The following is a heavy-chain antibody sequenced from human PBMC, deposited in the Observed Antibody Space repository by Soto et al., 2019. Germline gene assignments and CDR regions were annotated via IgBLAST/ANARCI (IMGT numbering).Heavy chain of an antibody. Sequence: GGSLRLSCVVSGFIPSSYAMGWVRQAPGKGLEWVSGISGSGGATSYADSVKGRFTISRDNSKNTLYLQMNSLSAEDTAIYYCAKATATGGGAFDICGQGTKVTVSS. D-gene: IGHD2-8*02. CDR2: ISGSGGAT. CDR1: GFIPSSYA. J-gene: IGHJ3*02. CDR3: AKATATGGGAFDI. V-gene: IGHV3-23*01.